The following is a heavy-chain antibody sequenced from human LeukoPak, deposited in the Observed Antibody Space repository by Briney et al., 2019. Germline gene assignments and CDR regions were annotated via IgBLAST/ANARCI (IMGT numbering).Heavy chain of an antibody. CDR1: GDTFSSTSGA. J-gene: IGHJ5*01. CDR2: TYYRSKWFN. CDR3: ARERIDSFDF. D-gene: IGHD3-16*02. Sequence: SQTLSLTCALSGDTFSSTSGAWAWVRQSPSSGLEWLGRTYYRSKWFNDYAVSVKSRVTFNPDTSKNQVSLQLNSVIPEDTAVYYCARERIDSFDFWGQGTLVTVSS. V-gene: IGHV6-1*01.